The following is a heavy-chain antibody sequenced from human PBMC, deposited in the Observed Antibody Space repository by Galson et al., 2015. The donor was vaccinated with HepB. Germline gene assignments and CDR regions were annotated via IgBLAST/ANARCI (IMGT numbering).Heavy chain of an antibody. CDR2: ISYDGSNK. CDR1: GFTFSSYA. J-gene: IGHJ4*02. Sequence: SLRLSCAASGFTFSSYAMHWVRQAPGKGLEWVAVISYDGSNKYYADSVKGRFTISRDNSKNTLYLQMNSLRAEDTAVYYCARDLYIRAGGGGGSFLGYWGQGTVVTVSS. V-gene: IGHV3-30*04. D-gene: IGHD1-26*01. CDR3: ARDLYIRAGGGGGSFLGY.